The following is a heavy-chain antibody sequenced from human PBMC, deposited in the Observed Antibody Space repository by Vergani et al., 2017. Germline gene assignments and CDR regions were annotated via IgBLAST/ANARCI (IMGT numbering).Heavy chain of an antibody. V-gene: IGHV3-23*01. CDR2: ISGSGGFT. CDR3: VRDGRVSRT. CDR1: GFTFTNFA. J-gene: IGHJ3*01. Sequence: EVQLLESGGNLVQPGGSLRLSCAASGFTFTNFAMTWVRQAPGEGLEWVSGISGSGGFTYYADSVKGRFTISRDNSKNSLYLDMSSLRAEDTAVYYCVRDGRVSRTWGQGTLVAVSS.